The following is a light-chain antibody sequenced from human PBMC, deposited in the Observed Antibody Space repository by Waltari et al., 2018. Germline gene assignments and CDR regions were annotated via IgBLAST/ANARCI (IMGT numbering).Light chain of an antibody. CDR2: EGS. J-gene: IGLJ2*01. CDR1: SSDFAIYNL. Sequence: QSALTQPASVSGSPGQSITISCTGTSSDFAIYNLVSWYQQHPGKGPNVMIDEGSKRPSGVSNRFSASKSGNTAALTSSGLQAEDEADYYCCSYAGTNVIFGGGTRLTVL. V-gene: IGLV2-23*01. CDR3: CSYAGTNVI.